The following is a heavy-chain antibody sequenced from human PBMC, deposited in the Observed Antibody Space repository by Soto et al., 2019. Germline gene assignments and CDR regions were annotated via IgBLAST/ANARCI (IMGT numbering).Heavy chain of an antibody. CDR2: VYNSERT. CDR1: GGSISGYY. Sequence: QVQLQESGPGLVKPSENLSLTCTVVGGSISGYYWSWIRQPAGKGLEWIRRVYNSERTPYNPSLKSRVTMSVDTSKNQFSLKLTSVTAADTAVYFCAREPLAHSYFDYWGQGTLVTVSS. J-gene: IGHJ4*02. CDR3: AREPLAHSYFDY. V-gene: IGHV4-4*07.